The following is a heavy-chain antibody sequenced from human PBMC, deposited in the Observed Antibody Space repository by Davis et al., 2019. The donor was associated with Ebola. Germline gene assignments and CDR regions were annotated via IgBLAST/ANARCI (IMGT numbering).Heavy chain of an antibody. CDR1: GVSISSSSDY. CDR3: ARGENHWSGSRTFDY. J-gene: IGHJ4*02. Sequence: ESLKISCTVSGVSISSSSDYWGWIRRPPGKGLEWIGSITSGGTTYYNPSLKSRLTISVDTSKNQFSLILRSVTATDTAVYYCARGENHWSGSRTFDYWGQGTLATVSS. V-gene: IGHV4-39*01. D-gene: IGHD3-3*01. CDR2: ITSGGTT.